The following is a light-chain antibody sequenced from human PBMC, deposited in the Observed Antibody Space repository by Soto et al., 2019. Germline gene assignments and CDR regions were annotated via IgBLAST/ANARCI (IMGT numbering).Light chain of an antibody. CDR1: SSDVGGYNY. CDR2: EVT. CDR3: SSYAGNTPDV. Sequence: QSALTQPASVSGSPGQSITISCTGTSSDVGGYNYVSWYQQHPGKAPKVMIYEVTNRPSGVSNRFSGFKSGNTASLTISGLQAEDEADYYCSSYAGNTPDVFGTGTKVTVL. V-gene: IGLV2-14*01. J-gene: IGLJ1*01.